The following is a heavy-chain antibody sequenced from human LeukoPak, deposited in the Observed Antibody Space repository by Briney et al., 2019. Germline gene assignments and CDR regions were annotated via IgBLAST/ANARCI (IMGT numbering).Heavy chain of an antibody. V-gene: IGHV4-31*03. Sequence: SETLSLTCTVSGGSISSGGYYWSWIRQHPGKGLEWIGYIYYSGSTYYNPSLKSRVTISVDTSKNQFSLKLSSVTAADTAVYYRARFRPGSKRQYYYDSSGYPDYWGQGTLVTVSS. CDR1: GGSISSGGYY. D-gene: IGHD3-22*01. CDR2: IYYSGST. J-gene: IGHJ4*02. CDR3: ARFRPGSKRQYYYDSSGYPDY.